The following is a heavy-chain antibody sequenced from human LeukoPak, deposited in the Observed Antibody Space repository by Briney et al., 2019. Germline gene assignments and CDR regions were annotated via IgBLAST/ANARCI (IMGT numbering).Heavy chain of an antibody. CDR2: IYYSGST. D-gene: IGHD6-6*01. V-gene: IGHV4-39*01. J-gene: IGHJ5*02. CDR1: GGSFSSSSYY. CDR3: ARHEYSSSSPWFDP. Sequence: SETLSLTCTVSGGSFSSSSYYWGWLRQPPGKGLEWIGSIYYSGSTYYNPSLKSRVTISVDTSKNQFSLKLSSVTAADTAVYYCARHEYSSSSPWFDPWGQGTLVTVSS.